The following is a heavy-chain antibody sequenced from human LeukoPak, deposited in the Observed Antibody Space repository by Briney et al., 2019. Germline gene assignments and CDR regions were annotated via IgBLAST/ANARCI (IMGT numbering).Heavy chain of an antibody. J-gene: IGHJ5*02. CDR3: VRGSSANYDT. Sequence: GASLRLSCAASGFTFSSYAMCWVRQAPGKGLQWVSSSTRSGDNTYYADSVKGRFTISRDNTKNTLHLQVNSLRVEDTAVYYCVRGSSANYDTWGQGTLVTVSS. D-gene: IGHD4/OR15-4a*01. V-gene: IGHV3-23*01. CDR2: STRSGDNT. CDR1: GFTFSSYA.